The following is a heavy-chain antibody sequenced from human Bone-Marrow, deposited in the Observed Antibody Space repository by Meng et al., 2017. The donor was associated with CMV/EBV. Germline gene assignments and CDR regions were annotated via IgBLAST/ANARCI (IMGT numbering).Heavy chain of an antibody. CDR3: ARDPDVYYGMDV. CDR2: ISYDGTNT. J-gene: IGHJ6*01. Sequence: GGSLRLSCAASGFTFSSYSMHWVRQAPGKGLEWVTVISYDGTNTFYADSVKGRFTISRDNSKNTLSLQMNSLRAEDTAVYYCARDPDVYYGMDVWGQGPTVTVYS. CDR1: GFTFSSYS. V-gene: IGHV3-30*04.